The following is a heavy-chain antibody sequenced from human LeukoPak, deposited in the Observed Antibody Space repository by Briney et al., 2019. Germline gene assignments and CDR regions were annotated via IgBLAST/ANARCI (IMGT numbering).Heavy chain of an antibody. CDR2: ISYSGSI. CDR1: GGSISNYY. Sequence: PSETLSLTCSVSGGSISNYYWTWIRLPPEKGLEWVGYISYSGSINYNPSLESRVTMSVDTSKKQFSLRLTSVTAADTAVYYCARIRRDSYGHDAFDIWGQGAMVTVSS. D-gene: IGHD5-18*01. J-gene: IGHJ3*02. V-gene: IGHV4-59*01. CDR3: ARIRRDSYGHDAFDI.